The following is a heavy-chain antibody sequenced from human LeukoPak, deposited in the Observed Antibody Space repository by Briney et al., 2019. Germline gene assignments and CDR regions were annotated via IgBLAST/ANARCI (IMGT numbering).Heavy chain of an antibody. CDR1: GFTFSTYA. Sequence: GGSLRLSCAASGFTFSTYAMNWVRPAPGKGLEWVAVIPYDGSNKYYADSVKGRFTISRDNSKNALYLQMNSLRAEDTAVYYCAKDRQQLGLYYFDYWGQGTLVTVSS. V-gene: IGHV3-30*18. CDR3: AKDRQQLGLYYFDY. CDR2: IPYDGSNK. J-gene: IGHJ4*02. D-gene: IGHD6-13*01.